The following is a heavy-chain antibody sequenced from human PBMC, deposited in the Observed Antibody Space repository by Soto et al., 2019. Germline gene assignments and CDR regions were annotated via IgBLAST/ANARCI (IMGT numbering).Heavy chain of an antibody. CDR3: VKEPDV. CDR2: VSPSGDST. Sequence: PGWSLRLSCESSVFIFITYSMTWVRQVPGKGLEWVAAVSPSGDSTYYADSLKGRLTISRDNSKNTVFLQMNSLSADDTGLYYCVKEPDVWGQGISVTVSS. V-gene: IGHV3-23*01. J-gene: IGHJ6*02. CDR1: VFIFITYS.